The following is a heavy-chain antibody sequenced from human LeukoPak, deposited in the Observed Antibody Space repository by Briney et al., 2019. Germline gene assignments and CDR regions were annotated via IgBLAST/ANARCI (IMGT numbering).Heavy chain of an antibody. CDR3: ARLRYCGVSPRCAIRVDFDY. CDR1: GYTFTSYY. J-gene: IGHJ4*02. D-gene: IGHD2-21*01. Sequence: ASVKVSCKASGYTFTSYYMHWVRQAPGQGLEWMGLINPSGGSTSYAQKFQGRVTMTRDTSTSTVYMELSSLRSEDTAVYYCARLRYCGVSPRCAIRVDFDYWGQGTLVTVSS. V-gene: IGHV1-46*01. CDR2: INPSGGST.